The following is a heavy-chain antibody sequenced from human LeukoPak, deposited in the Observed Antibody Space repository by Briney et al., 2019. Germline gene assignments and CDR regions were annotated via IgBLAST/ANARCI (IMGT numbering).Heavy chain of an antibody. D-gene: IGHD2-8*01. CDR1: GGSISSGGYY. Sequence: SETLSLTCTVSGGSISSGGYYWNWIRQHPGKGLEWIGYIYNSGITYYNPSLKSRTTISVDTSKNQFSLKLSSVTAADTAVYYCARGYCTNGVCSSDYFDYWGQGTLVTVSS. CDR2: IYNSGIT. J-gene: IGHJ4*02. V-gene: IGHV4-31*03. CDR3: ARGYCTNGVCSSDYFDY.